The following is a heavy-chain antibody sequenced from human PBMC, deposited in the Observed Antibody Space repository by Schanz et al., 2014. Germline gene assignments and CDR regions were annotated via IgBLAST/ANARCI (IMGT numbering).Heavy chain of an antibody. D-gene: IGHD3-10*01. V-gene: IGHV3-7*02. CDR1: GFDFNSYS. J-gene: IGHJ6*02. CDR2: IKQHGNEK. CDR3: ARLPVGYGSGIWDV. Sequence: EVRLVESGGGLVQPGGSLRLSCEASGFDFNSYSMNWVRQVPGKGLEWVANIKQHGNEKYYVDSVKGRFTISRDNAKISLYLQMNSLRVEDTAVYYCARLPVGYGSGIWDVWGQGTSVTVSS.